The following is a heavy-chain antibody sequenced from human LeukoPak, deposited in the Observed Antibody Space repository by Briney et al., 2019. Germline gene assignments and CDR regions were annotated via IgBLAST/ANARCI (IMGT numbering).Heavy chain of an antibody. J-gene: IGHJ4*02. Sequence: GGSLRLSCAASGFTFSSYSMNWVRQAPGKGLEWVSSISSSSSYIYYADSVKGRFTISRDNAKNSLYLQTNSLRAEDTAVYYCARVDGDYLRRFDYWGQGTLVTVSS. CDR1: GFTFSSYS. V-gene: IGHV3-21*01. D-gene: IGHD4-17*01. CDR3: ARVDGDYLRRFDY. CDR2: ISSSSSYI.